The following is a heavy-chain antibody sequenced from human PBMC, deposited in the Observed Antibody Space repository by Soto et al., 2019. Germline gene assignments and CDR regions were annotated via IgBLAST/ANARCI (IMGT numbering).Heavy chain of an antibody. D-gene: IGHD2-8*02. Sequence: EVQVVESGGGLVQPGRSLRLSCAASGFSFDDYAMPWVRQAPGKGLVRVSGISWNSGTIGYADSVKGRFTISRDNAKNTLYLQMDSLRAEDTALYYCAKSTGGSANGMGVWGQGTTVTVSS. CDR1: GFSFDDYA. CDR3: AKSTGGSANGMGV. J-gene: IGHJ6*02. V-gene: IGHV3-9*01. CDR2: ISWNSGTI.